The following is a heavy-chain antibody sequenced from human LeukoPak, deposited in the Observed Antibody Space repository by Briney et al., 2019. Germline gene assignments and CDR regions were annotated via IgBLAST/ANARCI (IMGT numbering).Heavy chain of an antibody. CDR1: GFTFSSYK. J-gene: IGHJ4*02. V-gene: IGHV3-48*03. Sequence: PGGSLRLSCAASGFTFSSYKMNWVRQAPGKGLEWVSYISSSGSTIYYADSVKGRFTISRDNAKNSLYLQMNSLRAEDTAVYYCARGTSRITIFGVVSTFDYWGQGTLVTVSS. CDR3: ARGTSRITIFGVVSTFDY. D-gene: IGHD3-3*01. CDR2: ISSSGSTI.